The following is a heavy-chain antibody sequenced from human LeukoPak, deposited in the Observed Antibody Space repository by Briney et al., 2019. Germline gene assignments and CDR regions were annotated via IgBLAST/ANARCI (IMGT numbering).Heavy chain of an antibody. Sequence: PSETLSLTCAVYGGSFSGYYWGWIRQPPGKGLEWIGEINHSGSTNYNPSLKSRVTISVDTSKNQFSLKLSSVTAADTAVYYCARAPSWWEPPRDAFDIWGQGTMVTVSS. CDR1: GGSFSGYY. CDR3: ARAPSWWEPPRDAFDI. V-gene: IGHV4-34*01. D-gene: IGHD1-26*01. CDR2: INHSGST. J-gene: IGHJ3*02.